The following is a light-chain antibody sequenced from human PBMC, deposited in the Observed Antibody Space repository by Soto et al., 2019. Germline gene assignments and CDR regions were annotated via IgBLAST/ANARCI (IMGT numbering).Light chain of an antibody. J-gene: IGLJ3*02. Sequence: QSALTQPPSASGTPGQRVTISCSGSSSNIGSNGVNWYQQLAGTAPKLLIYNTDERPSGVPDRFSGSKSGASASLAIGGLQSEDEADYYCATWDENLHGVFGGGTKLTVL. CDR1: SSNIGSNG. CDR2: NTD. CDR3: ATWDENLHGV. V-gene: IGLV1-44*01.